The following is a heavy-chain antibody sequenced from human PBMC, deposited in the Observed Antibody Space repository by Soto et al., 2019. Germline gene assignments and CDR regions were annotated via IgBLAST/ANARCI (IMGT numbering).Heavy chain of an antibody. CDR2: IKWDASEK. CDR1: GFTFGIYW. D-gene: IGHD3-10*01. V-gene: IGHV3-7*01. J-gene: IGHJ4*01. Sequence: VQLEESGGGLVQPGGSLRLSCAASGFTFGIYWMSWVRQAPGKGLEWLATIKWDASEKKYVDSVKGRFTMSRDNAKNTRYLQMDRPRPEDTAVYYCERDSGYGSGTSVNHNHDCWAPGNRVTVSS. CDR3: ERDSGYGSGTSVNHNHDC.